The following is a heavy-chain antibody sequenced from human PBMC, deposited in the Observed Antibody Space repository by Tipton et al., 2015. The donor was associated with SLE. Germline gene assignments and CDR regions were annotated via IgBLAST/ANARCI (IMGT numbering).Heavy chain of an antibody. CDR2: IYYSGST. V-gene: IGHV4-59*08. D-gene: IGHD5-12*01. Sequence: TLSLTCTVSGGSISSHYWSWIRQPPGKGLEWIGSIYYSGSTYYNPPLKSRVTISVDTSKNQFSLKLSSVTAADTAVYYCARHPVAGYYYYGMDVWGQGTTVTVSS. CDR1: GGSISSHY. CDR3: ARHPVAGYYYYGMDV. J-gene: IGHJ6*02.